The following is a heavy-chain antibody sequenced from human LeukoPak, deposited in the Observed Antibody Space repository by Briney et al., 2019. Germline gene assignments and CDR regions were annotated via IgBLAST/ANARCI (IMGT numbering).Heavy chain of an antibody. J-gene: IGHJ6*03. CDR1: GFTFSSYA. V-gene: IGHV3-23*01. CDR2: ISGSGGST. CDR3: VKVGDTAMVYYYYYMDV. Sequence: GGSLRLSCAASGFTFSSYAMSWVRQAPGKGLEWVSAISGSGGSTYYADSVKGRFTISRDNSKNTLYLQMNSLRAEDTAVYYCVKVGDTAMVYYYYYMDVWGKGTTVTVSS. D-gene: IGHD5-18*01.